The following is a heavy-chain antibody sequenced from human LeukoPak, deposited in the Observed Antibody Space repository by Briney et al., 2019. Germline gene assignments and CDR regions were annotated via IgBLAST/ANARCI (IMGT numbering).Heavy chain of an antibody. CDR2: VSSNGGTT. CDR1: GFTFSSYA. J-gene: IGHJ4*02. CDR3: VKAPNIQYYFDY. Sequence: GESLKISCSASGFTFSSYAMHWVRQAPGKGLVSVSGVSSNGGTTYFADSVKGRFTISRDNSKNTLYLQMSSLRAEDTAVYYCVKAPNIQYYFDYWGQGTLVTVSS. D-gene: IGHD2/OR15-2a*01. V-gene: IGHV3-64D*06.